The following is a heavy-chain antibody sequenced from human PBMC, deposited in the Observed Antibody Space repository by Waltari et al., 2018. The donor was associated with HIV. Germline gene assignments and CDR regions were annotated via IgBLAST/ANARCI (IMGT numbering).Heavy chain of an antibody. CDR2: ISSSSSSYI. D-gene: IGHD2-15*01. Sequence: EVLLVESGGGLVKPGGSLRLSCAASGFTFTSYIMSWVRQAPGKGLEWVSSISSSSSSYIFYADSVKGRFTISRDNTKNSLYLQMDSLRDDDTAVYYCAREMVTVYVDYWGQGTLVTVSS. CDR3: AREMVTVYVDY. J-gene: IGHJ4*02. CDR1: GFTFTSYI. V-gene: IGHV3-21*02.